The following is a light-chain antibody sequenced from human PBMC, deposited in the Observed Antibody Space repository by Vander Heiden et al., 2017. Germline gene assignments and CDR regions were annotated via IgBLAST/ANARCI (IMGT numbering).Light chain of an antibody. V-gene: IGKV4-1*01. Sequence: DLVMTQSPDSLAVSLGERATINCKSSQSVLSSSNNKNYLAWYQQKPGQPPKLLIYWASTRESGVPDRFSGSGSGTDSTLTISSLQAEDVAVYYCQQYYSRFRRFGQGTKVEFK. CDR2: WAS. CDR3: QQYYSRFRR. J-gene: IGKJ1*01. CDR1: QSVLSSSNNKNY.